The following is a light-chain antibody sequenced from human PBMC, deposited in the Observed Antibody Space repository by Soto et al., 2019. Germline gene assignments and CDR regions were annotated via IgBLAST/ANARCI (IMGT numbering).Light chain of an antibody. Sequence: SYELTQPPSVSVAPGETARITCGGNNIGRKSVHWYHQKSGQAPVLVIYYDSDRPSGIPERFSGSNSGNTATLTITRVEAGDEADYYCQVWDSSSDHSVFGGGTKVTVL. CDR2: YDS. CDR3: QVWDSSSDHSV. CDR1: NIGRKS. J-gene: IGLJ2*01. V-gene: IGLV3-21*01.